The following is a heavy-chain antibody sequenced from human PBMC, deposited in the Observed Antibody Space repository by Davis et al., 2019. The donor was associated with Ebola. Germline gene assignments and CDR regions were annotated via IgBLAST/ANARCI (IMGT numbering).Heavy chain of an antibody. CDR1: GFTFSSYG. D-gene: IGHD3-22*01. V-gene: IGHV3-30*18. J-gene: IGHJ4*02. CDR2: ISYDGSNK. Sequence: PGGSLRLSCAASGFTFSSYGMHWVRQAPGKGLEWVAVISYDGSNKYYADSVKGRFTISRDNSKNTLYLQMNSLRAEDTAVYYCAKALGYYDSSGPDYWGQGTLVTVSS. CDR3: AKALGYYDSSGPDY.